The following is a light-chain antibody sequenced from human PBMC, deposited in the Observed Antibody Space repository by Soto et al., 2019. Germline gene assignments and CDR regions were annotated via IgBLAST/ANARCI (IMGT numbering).Light chain of an antibody. CDR2: DAS. J-gene: IGKJ4*01. V-gene: IGKV1-5*01. CDR3: QQYNSHPLT. Sequence: DIQMTQSPFTLSASVGDRVTITCRASQSISSWLAWYQQKPGKAPKLLIYDASSLESGVPSRFSGSGSGTEFTLTISSLQPDDFATYYCQQYNSHPLTFGGGTKVDIK. CDR1: QSISSW.